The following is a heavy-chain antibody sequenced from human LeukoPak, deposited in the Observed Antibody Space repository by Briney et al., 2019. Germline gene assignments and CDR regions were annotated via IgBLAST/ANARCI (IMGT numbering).Heavy chain of an antibody. CDR1: GGSFSRYY. CDR3: ARDASYNYESSGSSPLDH. J-gene: IGHJ4*02. CDR2: INHSRST. V-gene: IGHV4-34*01. D-gene: IGHD3-22*01. Sequence: PSETLSLTCAVYGGSFSRYYWTWIRQPPGKGLEWIGEINHSRSTNYNPSLKSRVTISLDTSKSQFSLKMSSVTAADTAVYYCARDASYNYESSGSSPLDHWGQGTLVTVSS.